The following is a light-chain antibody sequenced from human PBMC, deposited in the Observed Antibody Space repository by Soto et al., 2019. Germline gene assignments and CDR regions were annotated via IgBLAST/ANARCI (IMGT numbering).Light chain of an antibody. J-gene: IGLJ1*01. V-gene: IGLV1-47*01. CDR1: SSNIGGNF. Sequence: QSVLIQPPSASGTPGQTVTISCSGSSSNIGGNFVSWFLLLPGSAPKLLVYRNDQWPSAVPGRFSGSKSGTSASLAINGLRSEDEADYYCASWDDSLTGFVFGTGTKVTVL. CDR3: ASWDDSLTGFV. CDR2: RND.